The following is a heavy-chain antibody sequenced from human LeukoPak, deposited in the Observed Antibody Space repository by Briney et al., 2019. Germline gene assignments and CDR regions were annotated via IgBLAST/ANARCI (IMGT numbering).Heavy chain of an antibody. V-gene: IGHV1-2*02. D-gene: IGHD5-18*01. CDR1: GYTFTGYY. Sequence: ASVKVSCKASGYTFTGYYMHWMRQAPGQGPEWMGWINPNSGGTSYAQKFQGRFTMTRDTSISTAYMELSRLRSDDTAVYYCARAKVIVPDYWGQGTLVTVSS. CDR2: INPNSGGT. J-gene: IGHJ4*02. CDR3: ARAKVIVPDY.